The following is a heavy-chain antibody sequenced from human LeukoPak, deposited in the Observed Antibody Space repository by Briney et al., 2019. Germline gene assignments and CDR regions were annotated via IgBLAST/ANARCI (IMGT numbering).Heavy chain of an antibody. CDR1: GFTFSSYA. Sequence: GGSLRLSCAASGFTFSSYAMHWVRQAPGKGLEWVAVISYDGSNKYYADSVKGRFTISRDNSKNTLYLQMNSLRAEDTAVYYCARDWDGEGYFDYWGQGTLVTVSS. D-gene: IGHD4-17*01. CDR2: ISYDGSNK. CDR3: ARDWDGEGYFDY. J-gene: IGHJ4*02. V-gene: IGHV3-30-3*01.